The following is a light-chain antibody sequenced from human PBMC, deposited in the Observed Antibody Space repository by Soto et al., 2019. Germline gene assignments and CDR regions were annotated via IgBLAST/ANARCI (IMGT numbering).Light chain of an antibody. Sequence: DIQMTQSPSTLSASVGERVTITCRASQSVSNWLAWYQQKPGKAPKLLIYDASSLESGVPSRFSGSGSGTEFTLTISSLQPDDFATYYCQQYNSYWTFGQGTKMDIK. V-gene: IGKV1-5*01. J-gene: IGKJ1*01. CDR1: QSVSNW. CDR2: DAS. CDR3: QQYNSYWT.